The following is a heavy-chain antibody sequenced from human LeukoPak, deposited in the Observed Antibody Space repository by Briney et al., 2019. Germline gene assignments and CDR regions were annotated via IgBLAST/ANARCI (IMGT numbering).Heavy chain of an antibody. J-gene: IGHJ5*02. CDR1: GYSISSGYY. D-gene: IGHD3-3*01. CDR2: IYHSGST. CDR3: ARGTYYDFWSGYYPNNWFDP. Sequence: SETLSLTCTVSGYSISSGYYWGWIRQPPGKGLEWIGSIYHSGSTYYNPSLKSRVTISVDTSKNQFSLKLSSVTAADTAVYYCARGTYYDFWSGYYPNNWFDPWGQGTLVTVSS. V-gene: IGHV4-38-2*02.